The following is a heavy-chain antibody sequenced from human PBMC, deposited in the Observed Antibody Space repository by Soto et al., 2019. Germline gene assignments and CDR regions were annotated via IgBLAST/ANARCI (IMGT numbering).Heavy chain of an antibody. V-gene: IGHV4-34*01. CDR3: ARREGLPVGATSRYFQH. CDR2: INHSGST. D-gene: IGHD1-26*01. CDR1: GGSFSGYY. J-gene: IGHJ1*01. Sequence: SESLSLTCAVYGGSFSGYYWSWIRQPPGKGLEWIGEINHSGSTNYNPSLKSRVTISVDTSKNQFSLKLSSVTAADTAVYYCARREGLPVGATSRYFQHWGQGTLVTVSS.